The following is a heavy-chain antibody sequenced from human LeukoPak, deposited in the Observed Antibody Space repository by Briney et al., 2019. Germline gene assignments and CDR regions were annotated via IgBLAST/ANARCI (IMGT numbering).Heavy chain of an antibody. D-gene: IGHD6-13*01. Sequence: SGGSLRLSCAASGVTFSNNWMTWVRQAPGKGLEWVASVKKDGSEKYYVDSVKGRFTISRDNAKNSLYLQMNSLRAEDTAVYYCARVSHSSSFDYWGQGTLVTVSS. CDR1: GVTFSNNW. CDR2: VKKDGSEK. V-gene: IGHV3-7*01. J-gene: IGHJ4*02. CDR3: ARVSHSSSFDY.